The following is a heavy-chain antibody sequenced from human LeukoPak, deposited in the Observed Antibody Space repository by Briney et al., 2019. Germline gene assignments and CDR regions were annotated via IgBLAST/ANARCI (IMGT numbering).Heavy chain of an antibody. CDR3: ATVKVSEDYGHYDAFDI. V-gene: IGHV1-24*01. Sequence: GASVKVSCKVSGYTLTELSMHWVRQAPGKGLEWTGGFDPEDGETIYAQKFQGRVTMTEDTSTDTAYMELSSLRSEDTAVYYCATVKVSEDYGHYDAFDIWGQGTMVTVSS. D-gene: IGHD4-17*01. J-gene: IGHJ3*02. CDR1: GYTLTELS. CDR2: FDPEDGET.